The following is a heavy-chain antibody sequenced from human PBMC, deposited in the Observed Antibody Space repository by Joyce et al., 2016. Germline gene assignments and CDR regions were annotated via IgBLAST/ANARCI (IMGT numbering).Heavy chain of an antibody. CDR3: VSHERVTDARGIDY. Sequence: EVKLVQTGAEVKKPGESLKLSCKDFGYNFTTSWFDWVRQMPGKGLEWMGMISPGDSDVRYSPSFQGQVSISADKSGSTAYLQWRSLKASDTAMYYCVSHERVTDARGIDYWGQGTLVTVS. J-gene: IGHJ4*02. D-gene: IGHD2-21*02. V-gene: IGHV5-51*01. CDR2: ISPGDSDV. CDR1: GYNFTTSW.